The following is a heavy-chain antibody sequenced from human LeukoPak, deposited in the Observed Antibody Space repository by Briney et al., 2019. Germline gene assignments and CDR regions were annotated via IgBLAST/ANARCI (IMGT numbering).Heavy chain of an antibody. CDR3: ARDLPPVVNYRFDH. CDR2: IWYDGSNK. V-gene: IGHV3-33*01. J-gene: IGHJ5*02. Sequence: GGSLTLSCAVSGFTFSNYCMHWVRQPPGKGLEWVAVIWYDGSNKYYADSVKGRFTTYRDKSKNPLHLQINSPRAEGTAMYYCARDLPPVVNYRFDHWGQGTLVTVSS. CDR1: GFTFSNYC. D-gene: IGHD1-7*01.